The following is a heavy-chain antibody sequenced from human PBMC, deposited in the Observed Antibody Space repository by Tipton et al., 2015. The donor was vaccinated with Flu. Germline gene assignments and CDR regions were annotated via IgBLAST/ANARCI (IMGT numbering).Heavy chain of an antibody. D-gene: IGHD1-26*01. CDR2: INPNSGGT. V-gene: IGHV1-2*02. CDR1: GYTFTGYY. J-gene: IGHJ4*02. Sequence: LVKPGAEVKKPGASVKVSCKASGYTFTGYYMHWVRQAPGQGLEWMGWINPNSGGTNYAQKFQGRVTMTRDTSISTAYMELSRLRSDDTAVYYCARSQWELLFGFDYWGQGTLVTVSS. CDR3: ARSQWELLFGFDY.